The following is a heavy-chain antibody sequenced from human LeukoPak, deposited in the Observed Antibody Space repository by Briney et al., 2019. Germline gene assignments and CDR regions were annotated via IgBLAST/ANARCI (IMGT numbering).Heavy chain of an antibody. V-gene: IGHV4-39*01. CDR3: ARRRLVARRSDAFDV. D-gene: IGHD2-2*01. Sequence: SETLSLTCDVSGGSISITSYYWGWIRQPPGKGLEWIGSIYYSGSTFYNPSLKSRVTISVDTSNNQFSLKLSSVTAADTAVYYCARRRLVARRSDAFDVWGQGTMVSVSS. J-gene: IGHJ3*01. CDR1: GGSISITSYY. CDR2: IYYSGST.